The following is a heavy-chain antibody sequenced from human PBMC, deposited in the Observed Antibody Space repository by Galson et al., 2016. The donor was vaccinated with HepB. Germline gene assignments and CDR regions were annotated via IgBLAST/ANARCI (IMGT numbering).Heavy chain of an antibody. Sequence: TLSLTCNVSDDSISSTGYYWHWIRQHPEKGLEWIGSIYYSGSSYHNPSLGSRLTISIGPSKEHFSLNLTSVTAADTAVYYCARSRYGGPPTYWGQGILVTVSS. V-gene: IGHV4-31*03. D-gene: IGHD5-12*01. CDR1: DDSISSTGYY. J-gene: IGHJ4*02. CDR2: IYYSGSS. CDR3: ARSRYGGPPTY.